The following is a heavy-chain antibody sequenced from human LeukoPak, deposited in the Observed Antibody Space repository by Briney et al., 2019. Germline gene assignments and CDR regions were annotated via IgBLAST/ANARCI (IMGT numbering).Heavy chain of an antibody. Sequence: TGGSLRLSCAASGFNLSNAWMSWVRQAPGKGLEWVSSISSSSTYIYYAESVKGRFTISRDNAKNTLYLQMNSLGAEDTAVYYCARRKDDSSGPDDYWGQGTLVTVSS. CDR1: GFNLSNAW. CDR3: ARRKDDSSGPDDY. CDR2: ISSSSTYI. D-gene: IGHD3-22*01. J-gene: IGHJ4*02. V-gene: IGHV3-21*01.